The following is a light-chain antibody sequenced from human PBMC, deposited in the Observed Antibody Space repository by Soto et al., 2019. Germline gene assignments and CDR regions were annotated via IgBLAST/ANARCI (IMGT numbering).Light chain of an antibody. CDR2: GAS. V-gene: IGKV3-20*01. CDR3: QQYGSSPPWT. Sequence: EIVLTQSPATLPLSPGERATLPSRASRSVSRGYLAGYQQKPGQPPRLLIYGASSRATGIPDRFSGSGSGTDFTLTISRLEPEDFAVYYCQQYGSSPPWTFGQGTKVEIK. CDR1: RSVSRGY. J-gene: IGKJ1*01.